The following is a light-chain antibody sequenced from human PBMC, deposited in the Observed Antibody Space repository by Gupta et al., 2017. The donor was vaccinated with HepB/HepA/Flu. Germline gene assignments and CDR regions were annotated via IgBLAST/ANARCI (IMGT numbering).Light chain of an antibody. Sequence: QSVLTPPPSVSAAPGQKVTISCSGSSSNIGNNYVSWYQQLPGTAPKLLIYDNNKRPSGIPDRFAGSKSGTSATLGITGLQTGDEADYDCGTWDSSLSARVFGGGTKLTVL. CDR2: DNN. CDR3: GTWDSSLSARV. V-gene: IGLV1-51*01. J-gene: IGLJ2*01. CDR1: SSNIGNNY.